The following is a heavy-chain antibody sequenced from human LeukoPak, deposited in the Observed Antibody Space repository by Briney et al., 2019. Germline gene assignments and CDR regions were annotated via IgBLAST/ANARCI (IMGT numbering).Heavy chain of an antibody. CDR3: ARIPAYCGGDCYQY. CDR1: GGTFSSYA. Sequence: ASVKASCKASGGTFSSYAISWVRQAPGRGLEWMGRIIPIFGTANYAQKFQGRVTITTDESTSTAYMELSSLRSEDTAVYYCARIPAYCGGDCYQYWGQGTLVTVSS. V-gene: IGHV1-69*05. J-gene: IGHJ4*02. CDR2: IIPIFGTA. D-gene: IGHD2-21*02.